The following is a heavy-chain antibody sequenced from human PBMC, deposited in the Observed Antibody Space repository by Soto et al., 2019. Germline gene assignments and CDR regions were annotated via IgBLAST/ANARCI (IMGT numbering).Heavy chain of an antibody. CDR2: IYSGDTT. J-gene: IGHJ4*02. CDR3: ARVQGYCSSTDCYFDYFDF. V-gene: IGHV3-53*04. D-gene: IGHD2-2*01. Sequence: EVQLVESGGGLVQPGGSLRLSCAASGFTVSSNYMSWVRQAPAKGLEWVSIIYSGDTTYYADSVKGRFTISRHNSKNTLYLQMNSLRAEDTAVYYCARVQGYCSSTDCYFDYFDFWGQGTLVTVSS. CDR1: GFTVSSNY.